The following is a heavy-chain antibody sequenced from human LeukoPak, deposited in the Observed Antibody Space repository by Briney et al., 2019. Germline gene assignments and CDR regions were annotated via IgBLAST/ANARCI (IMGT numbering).Heavy chain of an antibody. D-gene: IGHD5-24*01. CDR1: GYNFTNYW. CDR3: ARRRDGYNYVGTDY. Sequence: GESLKISCKGSGYNFTNYWIGWVRQMPGKGLEWMGIIYPGDSDTTYSPSFQGQVTISADKSISTAYLQWSSPKASDTAMYYCARRRDGYNYVGTDYWGQGTLVTVSS. CDR2: IYPGDSDT. J-gene: IGHJ4*02. V-gene: IGHV5-51*01.